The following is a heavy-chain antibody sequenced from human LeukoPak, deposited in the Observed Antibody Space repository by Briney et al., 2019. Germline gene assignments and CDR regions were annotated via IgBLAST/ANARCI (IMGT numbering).Heavy chain of an antibody. V-gene: IGHV1-18*01. J-gene: IGHJ4*02. D-gene: IGHD3-22*01. CDR1: GYTFTSYG. Sequence: ASVKVSCKASGYTFTSYGISWVRQAPGQGLEWMGWISAYNGNTNYAQKLQGRVTMTTDTSTSTAYMELRSLRAEDTALYYCAKDKKRSYYYDSSGYYFDYWGQGTLVTVSS. CDR3: AKDKKRSYYYDSSGYYFDY. CDR2: ISAYNGNT.